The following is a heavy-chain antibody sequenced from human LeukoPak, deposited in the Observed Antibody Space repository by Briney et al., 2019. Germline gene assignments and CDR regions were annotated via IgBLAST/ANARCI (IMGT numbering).Heavy chain of an antibody. CDR1: VLTFSRYG. CDR3: ASYYGSGSYYGGALDY. CDR2: IKYDVSNK. J-gene: IGHJ4*02. D-gene: IGHD3-10*01. V-gene: IGHV3-30*03. Sequence: GGSLRLSCACSVLTFSRYGMNWVRQAGGKGVEGVALIKYDVSNKYYAVSVKGRFTISRDDFKNTLYLQMNRLRAEDTAVYYCASYYGSGSYYGGALDYWGQGTLVTVSS.